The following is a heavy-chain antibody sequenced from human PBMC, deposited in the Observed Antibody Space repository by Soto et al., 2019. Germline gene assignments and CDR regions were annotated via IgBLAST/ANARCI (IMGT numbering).Heavy chain of an antibody. D-gene: IGHD2-21*02. CDR2: INPNSGGT. V-gene: IGHV1-2*04. Sequence: ASVKVSCKASGYTFTGYYMHWVRQAPGQGLEWMGWINPNSGGTNYAQKFQGWVTMTRDTSISTAYMELSRLRSDDTAVYYCARDRGVVTPEYYFDYWGQGTLVTVSS. CDR1: GYTFTGYY. J-gene: IGHJ4*02. CDR3: ARDRGVVTPEYYFDY.